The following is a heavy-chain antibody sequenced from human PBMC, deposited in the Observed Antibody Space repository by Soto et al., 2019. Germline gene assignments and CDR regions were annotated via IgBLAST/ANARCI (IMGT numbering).Heavy chain of an antibody. D-gene: IGHD6-13*01. Sequence: PGGSLRLSCAASGFTFSGSAMHWVRQASGKGLEWVGRIRSKANSYATAYAASVKGRFTISRDDSKNTAYLQMNSLKTEDTAVYYCAKDIEPPGLFFDYWGQGTLVTVSS. J-gene: IGHJ4*01. CDR1: GFTFSGSA. V-gene: IGHV3-73*01. CDR3: AKDIEPPGLFFDY. CDR2: IRSKANSYAT.